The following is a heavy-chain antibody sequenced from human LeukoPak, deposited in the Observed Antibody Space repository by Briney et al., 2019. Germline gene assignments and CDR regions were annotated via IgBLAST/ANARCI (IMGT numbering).Heavy chain of an antibody. J-gene: IGHJ4*02. CDR1: GFTFSSYS. CDR3: ARDESMVRGVIITPPYFDY. Sequence: GGSLRLSCAASGFTFSSYSMNWVRQVPGKGLEWVSSISSSSSYIYYADSVKGRFTISRDNSKNTLYLQMNSLRAEDTAVYYCARDESMVRGVIITPPYFDYWGQGTLVTVSS. CDR2: ISSSSSYI. D-gene: IGHD3-10*01. V-gene: IGHV3-21*01.